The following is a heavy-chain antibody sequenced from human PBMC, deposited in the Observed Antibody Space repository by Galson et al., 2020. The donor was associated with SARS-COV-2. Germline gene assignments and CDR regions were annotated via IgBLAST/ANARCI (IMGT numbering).Heavy chain of an antibody. CDR1: GSTITELS. D-gene: IGHD3-9*01. CDR2: FDPEDGET. V-gene: IGHV1-24*01. CDR3: ATVGPLRYFDWLLNY. Sequence: SVKVSCQVPGSTITELSLHWVQHAPGKGLEWMGGFDPEDGETIYAQKFQGRVTMTEDTSTDTAYMERSSLRSEDTAVYYCATVGPLRYFDWLLNYWGQGTLVSVAS. J-gene: IGHJ4*02.